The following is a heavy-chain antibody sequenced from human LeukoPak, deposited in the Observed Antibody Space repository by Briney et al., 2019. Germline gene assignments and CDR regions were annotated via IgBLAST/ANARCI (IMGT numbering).Heavy chain of an antibody. V-gene: IGHV3-74*01. D-gene: IGHD2-2*01. J-gene: IGHJ5*02. CDR1: GFTFSSYW. Sequence: GGSLRLSCAASGFTFSSYWMHWVRQAPGKGLVWVSRINTDGSSTSYADSVKGRFTISRDNAKNTLYLQMNSLRAEDTAVYYCARSRPPCSSTSCPSNWFDPWGQGTLVTVSS. CDR3: ARSRPPCSSTSCPSNWFDP. CDR2: INTDGSST.